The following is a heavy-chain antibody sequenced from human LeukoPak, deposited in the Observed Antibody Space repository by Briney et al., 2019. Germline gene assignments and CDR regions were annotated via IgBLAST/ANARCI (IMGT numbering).Heavy chain of an antibody. D-gene: IGHD2-15*01. Sequence: PGGSLRLSCAASGFTFSSYDMHWVRQATGKGLEWVSAIGTAGDPYYPGSVKGRFTISRENAKNSLYLQMNSLRAGDTAVYYCARGLPLEAGGGNARAFDIWGQGTMVTVSS. CDR3: ARGLPLEAGGGNARAFDI. V-gene: IGHV3-13*05. CDR2: IGTAGDP. CDR1: GFTFSSYD. J-gene: IGHJ3*02.